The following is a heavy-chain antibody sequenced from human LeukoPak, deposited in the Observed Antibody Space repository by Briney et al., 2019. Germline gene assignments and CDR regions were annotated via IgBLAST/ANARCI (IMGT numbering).Heavy chain of an antibody. J-gene: IGHJ6*02. V-gene: IGHV4-39*02. Sequence: ASETLSLTCTVSGDSISSSSYYRGWVRQPPGRGLEWIGTISYSGNTYYNPSLKSRVTISIDMSKNHFSVKLSSVTAADTAVYYCARLPSAGSGDFYGMDVWGQGTTVTVSS. CDR2: ISYSGNT. CDR3: ARLPSAGSGDFYGMDV. CDR1: GDSISSSSYY. D-gene: IGHD6-25*01.